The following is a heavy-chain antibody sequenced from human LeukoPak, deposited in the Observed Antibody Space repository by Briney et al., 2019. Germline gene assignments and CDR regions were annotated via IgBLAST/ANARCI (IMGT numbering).Heavy chain of an antibody. J-gene: IGHJ4*02. CDR3: AKPSNLYDFWSGYA. D-gene: IGHD3-3*01. CDR2: ISGSGGST. V-gene: IGHV3-23*01. CDR1: GFTFSSYA. Sequence: GGSLRLSCAASGFTFSSYAMSWVRQAPGKGLEWVSAISGSGGSTYYADSVKGRFTISRDNSKNTLYLQMNSLRAEDTAVYYCAKPSNLYDFWSGYAWGQGTLVTVSS.